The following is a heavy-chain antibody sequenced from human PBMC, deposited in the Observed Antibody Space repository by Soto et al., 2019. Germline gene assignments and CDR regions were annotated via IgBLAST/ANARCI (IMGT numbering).Heavy chain of an antibody. CDR2: ISAYNGNT. J-gene: IGHJ4*02. Sequence: GASVKVSCKASGYSFTSHGISWVRQAPGQGLEWMGWISAYNGNTNYAQKLQGRVTMTTDTSTSTAYMELRSLRSDDTALYYCARVGVQLEREGSSLDYWGQGTLVTVSS. V-gene: IGHV1-18*04. CDR3: ARVGVQLEREGSSLDY. CDR1: GYSFTSHG. D-gene: IGHD1-1*01.